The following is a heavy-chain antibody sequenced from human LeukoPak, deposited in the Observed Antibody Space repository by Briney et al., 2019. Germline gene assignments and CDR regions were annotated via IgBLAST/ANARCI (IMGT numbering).Heavy chain of an antibody. Sequence: PVMFLRLCCASSGFTFSDYYMSWIRQATVQGLDWVSYIAISVSTRYYAVSVKGRFTISRDNAKNSLYLQMNSLRAEDTAVYYCARVQPHYYDSSGYPPDYWGQGTLVTVSS. D-gene: IGHD3-22*01. CDR3: ARVQPHYYDSSGYPPDY. CDR1: GFTFSDYY. J-gene: IGHJ4*02. CDR2: IAISVSTR. V-gene: IGHV3-11*01.